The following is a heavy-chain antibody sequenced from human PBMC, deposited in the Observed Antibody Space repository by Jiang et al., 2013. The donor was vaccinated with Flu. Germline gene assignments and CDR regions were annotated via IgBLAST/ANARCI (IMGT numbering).Heavy chain of an antibody. CDR1: GYTFTSYY. V-gene: IGHV1-46*01. D-gene: IGHD5-12*01. Sequence: KASGYTFTSYYMHWVRQAPGQGLEWMGIINPSGGSTSYAQKFQGRVTMTRDTSTSTVYMELSSLRSEDTAVYYCARDDGGVATCLDYWGQGTLVTVSS. CDR2: INPSGGST. CDR3: ARDDGGVATCLDY. J-gene: IGHJ4*02.